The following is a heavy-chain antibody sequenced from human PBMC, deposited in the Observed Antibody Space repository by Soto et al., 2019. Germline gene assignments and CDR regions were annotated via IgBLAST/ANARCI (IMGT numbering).Heavy chain of an antibody. CDR2: IWYDGSNK. CDR3: ARDHIVVVPAAASLYGMDV. V-gene: IGHV3-33*01. D-gene: IGHD2-2*01. CDR1: GFSFSIYG. J-gene: IGHJ6*02. Sequence: PGGSLRLSCAASGFSFSIYGMHWVRQAPGKGLEWVAVIWYDGSNKYYADSVKGRFTISRDNSKNTLYLQMNSLRAEDTAVYYCARDHIVVVPAAASLYGMDVWGQGTTVTVSS.